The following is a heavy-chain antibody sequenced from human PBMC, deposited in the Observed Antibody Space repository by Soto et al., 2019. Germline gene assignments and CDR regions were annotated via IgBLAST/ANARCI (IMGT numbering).Heavy chain of an antibody. Sequence: KTSETLSLTCSVSGASIRSTDYYWSCIRQAPGKGLEWIGYVYYTGSTYYNPSLMSRLTISVDTSKNQFSLKLTSVTAAETAVYYCVRTAREGAVAPHWFDRWGQGTQVTVSS. V-gene: IGHV4-30-4*01. D-gene: IGHD2-21*02. CDR2: VYYTGST. J-gene: IGHJ5*02. CDR1: GASIRSTDYY. CDR3: VRTAREGAVAPHWFDR.